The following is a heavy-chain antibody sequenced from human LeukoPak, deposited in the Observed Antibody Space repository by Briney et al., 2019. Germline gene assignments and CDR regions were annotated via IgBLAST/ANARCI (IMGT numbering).Heavy chain of an antibody. Sequence: SETLSLTCAVYGGSFSGYYWSWIRQPPGKGLEWIGEINHSGSTNYNPSLKSRVTISVDTSKNQFSLKLSSVTAADTAVYYGARVRVSRAVAGGGGRIDDWGQGILVTVSS. CDR3: ARVRVSRAVAGGGGRIDD. CDR2: INHSGST. J-gene: IGHJ4*02. D-gene: IGHD6-19*01. CDR1: GGSFSGYY. V-gene: IGHV4-34*01.